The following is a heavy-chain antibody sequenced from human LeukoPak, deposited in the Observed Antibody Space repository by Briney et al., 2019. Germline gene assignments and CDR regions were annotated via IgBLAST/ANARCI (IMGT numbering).Heavy chain of an antibody. CDR2: IYSGGT. J-gene: IGHJ6*04. V-gene: IGHV3-53*01. CDR3: ARDHPLRFFVDV. CDR1: GFTVSSNY. D-gene: IGHD3-3*01. Sequence: GGSLRLSCAASGFTVSSNYMSWVRQAPGKGLEWVSIIYSGGTYYADSVKGRFTISRDTSKNTLYLQMNSLRADDTAVYYCARDHPLRFFVDVWGKGTTVTVSS.